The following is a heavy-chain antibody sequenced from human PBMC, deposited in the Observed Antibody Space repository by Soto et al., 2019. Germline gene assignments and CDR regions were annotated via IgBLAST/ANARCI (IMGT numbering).Heavy chain of an antibody. J-gene: IGHJ6*03. CDR1: GYNCGTYA. CDR3: VRFRGQAYSYYHMDV. CDR2: AGSGSSR. V-gene: IGHV3-23*01. Sequence: EVQLLESGGGLVQPGGSLRLACAASGYNCGTYAMGWVRQAPGRGLEWVPSAGSGSSRYYADSVRGRFTVSRDTSKSTLYLEMSSLRAEDTALYYCVRFRGQAYSYYHMDVWGKGTTVTVSS.